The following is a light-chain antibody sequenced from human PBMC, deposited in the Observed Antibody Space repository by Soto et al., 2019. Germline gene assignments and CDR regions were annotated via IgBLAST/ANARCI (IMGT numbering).Light chain of an antibody. Sequence: EIVVTQSPATLSVSPGERATLSCRASQSVSSHLGWYQQKPGQAPRLLIYHASTRATAVPARFTASGSGTEFTLTISSLQSEDFAVYYCQQYNNWPRTFGQGTKVDI. CDR3: QQYNNWPRT. J-gene: IGKJ1*01. V-gene: IGKV3-15*01. CDR2: HAS. CDR1: QSVSSH.